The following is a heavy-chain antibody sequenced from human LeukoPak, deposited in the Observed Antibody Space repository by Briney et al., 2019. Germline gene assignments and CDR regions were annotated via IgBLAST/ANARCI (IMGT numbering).Heavy chain of an antibody. CDR2: IDPSDSYT. Sequence: GESLKISCKGSGYSFTSYWISWVRQMPGKGLEWVGRIDPSDSYTNYSPSFQGHVTISADKSISTAYLQWSSLKASDTAMYYCARHGESPRTQYGQFDPWGQGTPVTVSS. V-gene: IGHV5-10-1*01. CDR3: ARHGESPRTQYGQFDP. J-gene: IGHJ5*02. CDR1: GYSFTSYW. D-gene: IGHD2-21*01.